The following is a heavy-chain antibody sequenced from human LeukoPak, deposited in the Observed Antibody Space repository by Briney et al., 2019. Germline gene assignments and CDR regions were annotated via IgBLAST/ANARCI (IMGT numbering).Heavy chain of an antibody. CDR3: AREVLADYGDYGDYYYYYMDV. J-gene: IGHJ6*03. CDR2: IIPIFGTA. D-gene: IGHD4-17*01. Sequence: ASVKVSCKASGGTFSSYAISWVRQAPGQGLEWMGGIIPIFGTANYAQKFQGRVTITADKSTSTAYMELSSLRSEDTAVYYCAREVLADYGDYGDYYYYYMDVWGKGTTVTVSS. CDR1: GGTFSSYA. V-gene: IGHV1-69*06.